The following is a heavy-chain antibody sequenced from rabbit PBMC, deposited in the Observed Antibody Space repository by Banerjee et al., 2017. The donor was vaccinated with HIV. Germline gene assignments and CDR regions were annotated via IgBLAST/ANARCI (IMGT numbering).Heavy chain of an antibody. CDR1: GFSFSSGYY. Sequence: QSLEESGGDLVQPEGSLTLTCTASGFSFSSGYYMCWVRQAPGKGLELIGCIYTGSGNTYYASWVNGRFTISRSTSLNTVDLKMTSLTAADTATYFCVRDSYDDYGPFNLWGPGTLVTVS. J-gene: IGHJ4*01. V-gene: IGHV1S43*01. D-gene: IGHD2-1*01. CDR3: VRDSYDDYGPFNL. CDR2: IYTGSGNT.